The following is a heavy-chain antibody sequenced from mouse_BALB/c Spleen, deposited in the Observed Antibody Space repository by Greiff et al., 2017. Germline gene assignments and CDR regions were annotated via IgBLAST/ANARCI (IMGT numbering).Heavy chain of an antibody. V-gene: IGHV1S81*02. CDR3: TRALLRLPFAY. D-gene: IGHD1-2*01. Sequence: QVHVKQSGAELVKPGASVKLSCKASGYTFTSYYMYWVKQRPGQGLEWIGEINPSNGGTNFNEKFKSKATLTVDKSSSTAYMQLSSLTSEDSAVYYWTRALLRLPFAYWGQGTLVTVSA. J-gene: IGHJ3*01. CDR1: GYTFTSYY. CDR2: INPSNGGT.